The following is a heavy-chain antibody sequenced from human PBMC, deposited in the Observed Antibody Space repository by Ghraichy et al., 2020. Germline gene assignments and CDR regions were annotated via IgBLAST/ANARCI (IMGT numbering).Heavy chain of an antibody. CDR3: VRSYKDGLRHFDY. J-gene: IGHJ4*02. Sequence: GESLNISCAASGFSFTDYWMHWVRQTPGRGLDWVSHLNIDGTTVNYADSVKGRFTISRDNAKNTMYLQMISLTVEDTAVYYCVRSYKDGLRHFDYWGQGTLVTVSS. D-gene: IGHD5-24*01. CDR1: GFSFTDYW. CDR2: LNIDGTTV. V-gene: IGHV3-74*01.